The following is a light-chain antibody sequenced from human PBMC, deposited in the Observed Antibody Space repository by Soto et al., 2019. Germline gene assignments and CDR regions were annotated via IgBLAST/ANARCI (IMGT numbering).Light chain of an antibody. Sequence: EIVLTQSPVNLSLSPGERDTLSCRASQSVRNNYLAWYQQKPGQAPRLLIYGASNRATGIPYRFSGSWSGTDFTLTISRLEPEDFAVYYWQQYGSSGTFGQGTKVEIK. CDR2: GAS. J-gene: IGKJ1*01. CDR3: QQYGSSGT. V-gene: IGKV3-20*01. CDR1: QSVRNNY.